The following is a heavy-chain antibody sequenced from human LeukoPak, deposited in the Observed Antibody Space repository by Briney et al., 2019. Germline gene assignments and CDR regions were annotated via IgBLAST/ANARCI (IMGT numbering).Heavy chain of an antibody. CDR2: INHSGST. D-gene: IGHD1-26*01. CDR1: GGSFSGYY. Sequence: SETLSLTCAVYGGSFSGYYWSWIRQPPGKGLEWIGEINHSGSTNYNPSLKSRVTISVDTSKNQFSLRLSSMTAADTAVYYCARDGWEPPGSYFDYWGQGTLVTVSS. CDR3: ARDGWEPPGSYFDY. V-gene: IGHV4-34*01. J-gene: IGHJ4*02.